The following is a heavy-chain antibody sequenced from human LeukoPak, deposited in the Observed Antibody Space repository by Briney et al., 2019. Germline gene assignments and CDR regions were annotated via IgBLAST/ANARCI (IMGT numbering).Heavy chain of an antibody. CDR3: AKDKEHYYDSSGYPDY. CDR2: ISWNSGSI. J-gene: IGHJ4*02. CDR1: GFTFDDYA. Sequence: GRSLRLSCAASGFTFDDYAMHWVRQAPGKGLEWVSGISWNSGSIGYADSVKGRFTISRDNAKNSLYLQMNSLRAEDTALYYCAKDKEHYYDSSGYPDYWGQGTLVTVSS. V-gene: IGHV3-9*01. D-gene: IGHD3-22*01.